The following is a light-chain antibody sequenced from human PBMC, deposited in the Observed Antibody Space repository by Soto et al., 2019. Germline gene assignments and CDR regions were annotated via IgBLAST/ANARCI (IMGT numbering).Light chain of an antibody. J-gene: IGLJ2*01. Sequence: SYELTQPPSVSVSPGQTASITCSGDKLGNKYACWYQQKPGQSPALVIYQDSKRPLGIPERFSGSNSGNTATLTISGTQAMDEADYYCQAWDSSTVVFGGGTKLTVL. CDR1: KLGNKY. CDR2: QDS. CDR3: QAWDSSTVV. V-gene: IGLV3-1*01.